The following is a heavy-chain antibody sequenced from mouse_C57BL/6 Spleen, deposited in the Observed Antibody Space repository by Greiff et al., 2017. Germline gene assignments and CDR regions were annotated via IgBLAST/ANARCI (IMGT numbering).Heavy chain of an antibody. V-gene: IGHV1-82*01. CDR2: IYPGDGDT. J-gene: IGHJ4*01. CDR3: ARDDDDGRGYYAVDY. CDR1: GYAFSSSW. D-gene: IGHD2-4*01. Sequence: QVQLQQSGPELVKPGASVKISCKASGYAFSSSWMTWVKQRPGKGLEWIGRIYPGDGDTNYNGKFKGKATLTADKSSSTAYMQLSSLTSEDSAVYVCARDDDDGRGYYAVDYWGQGTTLTVSS.